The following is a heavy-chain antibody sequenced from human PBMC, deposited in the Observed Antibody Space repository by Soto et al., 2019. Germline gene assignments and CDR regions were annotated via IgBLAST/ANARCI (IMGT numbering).Heavy chain of an antibody. V-gene: IGHV1-18*01. CDR2: ISAYNGNT. Sequence: GASVKLSCKASGYTFTSYGISWVQQAPGQGLEWMGWISAYNGNTNYAQKLQGRVTMTTDTSTSTAYMELRSLRSDDTAVYYCAGSAYNWFDPWGQGTLVTVSS. CDR3: AGSAYNWFDP. J-gene: IGHJ5*02. CDR1: GYTFTSYG. D-gene: IGHD6-6*01.